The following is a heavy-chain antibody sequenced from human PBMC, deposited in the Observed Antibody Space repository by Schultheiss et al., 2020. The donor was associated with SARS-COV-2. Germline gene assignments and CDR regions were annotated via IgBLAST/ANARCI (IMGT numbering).Heavy chain of an antibody. CDR3: ARVIAASPGDYFDS. CDR1: GFTFSSYG. J-gene: IGHJ4*02. V-gene: IGHV3-30*03. D-gene: IGHD6-13*01. CDR2: ISYDGSNK. Sequence: GGSLRLSCAASGFTFSSYGMHWVRQAPGKGLEWVAVISYDGSNKYYADSVKGRFTISRDNAKNSLFLQMNSLRAEDTAMYYCARVIAASPGDYFDSWGQGTLVTVSS.